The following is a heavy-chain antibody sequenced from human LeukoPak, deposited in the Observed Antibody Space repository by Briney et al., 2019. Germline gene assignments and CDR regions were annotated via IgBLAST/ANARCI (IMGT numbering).Heavy chain of an antibody. CDR3: ARGYGDGTLGRLDY. D-gene: IGHD4-17*01. V-gene: IGHV4-34*01. CDR2: INHSGST. CDR1: GGSFRGYY. J-gene: IGHJ4*02. Sequence: SETLSLTCAVYGGSFRGYYWSWIRQPPGKGLEWIGEINHSGSTNYNPSLKSRVTISVDTSKNQFSLKLSSVTAADTAVYYCARGYGDGTLGRLDYWGQGTLVTVSS.